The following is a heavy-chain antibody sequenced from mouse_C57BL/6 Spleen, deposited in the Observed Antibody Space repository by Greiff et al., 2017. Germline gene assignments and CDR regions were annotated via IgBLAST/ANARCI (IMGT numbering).Heavy chain of an antibody. V-gene: IGHV1-59*01. Sequence: QVQLQQPGAELVRPGTSVKLSCKASGYPFTRYWMHWVKQRPGQGLEWIGVIDPSDSYTNYNQKFKGKATLTVDTSSSTAYMQLSSLTSEDSAVYYCARRGYDAWFAYWGQGTLVTVSA. CDR3: ARRGYDAWFAY. J-gene: IGHJ3*01. CDR2: IDPSDSYT. D-gene: IGHD2-2*01. CDR1: GYPFTRYW.